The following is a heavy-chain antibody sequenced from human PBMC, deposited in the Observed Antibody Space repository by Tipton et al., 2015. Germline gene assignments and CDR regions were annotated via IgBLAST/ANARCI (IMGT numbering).Heavy chain of an antibody. V-gene: IGHV4-39*01. CDR2: IFYRGNT. Sequence: TLSLTCTVSGGSLSRSPYYWGWIRQPPGKGLEWIGYIFYRGNTYYNPSLKSRVTISVDTSKNQFSLNLSSVTAADTAVYYCARRVVISRDNWFDPWGQGTLVTVSS. CDR1: GGSLSRSPYY. D-gene: IGHD3-3*01. J-gene: IGHJ5*02. CDR3: ARRVVISRDNWFDP.